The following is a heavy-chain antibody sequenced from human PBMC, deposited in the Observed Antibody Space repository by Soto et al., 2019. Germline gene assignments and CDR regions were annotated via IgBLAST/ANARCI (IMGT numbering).Heavy chain of an antibody. J-gene: IGHJ4*02. V-gene: IGHV4-34*01. CDR3: ARGSSYCSGGSCYGFDGDY. CDR1: GGSFSGYY. CDR2: INHSGST. D-gene: IGHD2-15*01. Sequence: PSETLSLTCAVYGGSFSGYYWSWIRQPPGKGLEWIGEINHSGSTNYNPSLKSRVTISVDTSKNQFSLKLSSVTAADTAVYYCARGSSYCSGGSCYGFDGDYWGQGTLVTVSS.